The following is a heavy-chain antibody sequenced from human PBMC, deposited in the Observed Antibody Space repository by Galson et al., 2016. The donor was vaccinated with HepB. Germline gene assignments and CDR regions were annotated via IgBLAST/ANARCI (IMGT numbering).Heavy chain of an antibody. CDR1: GFTFNKYW. CDR3: ARDAYVPDCSGGGCYWSDALDL. CDR2: INSDGSST. J-gene: IGHJ3*01. D-gene: IGHD2-15*01. Sequence: SLRLSCATSGFTFNKYWMHWIRQAPGKGLVWVSRINSDGSSTSYADSVKGRFTIFRDNAKNTLHLQMNGLRAEGTAVYYCARDAYVPDCSGGGCYWSDALDLWGQGTMVTVSS. V-gene: IGHV3-74*01.